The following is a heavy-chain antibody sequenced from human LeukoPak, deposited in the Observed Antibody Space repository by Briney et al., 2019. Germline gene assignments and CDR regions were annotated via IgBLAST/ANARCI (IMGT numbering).Heavy chain of an antibody. J-gene: IGHJ6*02. CDR3: ARGPIQLWIHNAMDV. Sequence: GSLRLSCRGYGFTFGDHAMSWVRQAPGKGLEWVGFIRSKAYRGTTEYAASVKGRFTISRDDSTSIAYLQMNSLRIEDTVVYYCARGPIQLWIHNAMDVWGQGTTVTVSS. V-gene: IGHV3-49*04. CDR1: GFTFGDHA. D-gene: IGHD5-18*01. CDR2: IRSKAYRGTT.